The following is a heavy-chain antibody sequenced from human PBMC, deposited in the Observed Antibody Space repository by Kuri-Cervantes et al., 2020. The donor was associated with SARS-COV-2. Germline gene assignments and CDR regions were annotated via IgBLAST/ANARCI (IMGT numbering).Heavy chain of an antibody. CDR2: IYHSGST. Sequence: SETLSLTCAVSGYSISSGYYWGWIRQPPGKGLEWIGSIYHSGSTYYNPSLKSRVTISVDTSKSQFSLKLSSVTAADTAVYYCARDRRDGYNYYYYYGMDVWGQGTTVTVSS. CDR1: GYSISSGYY. CDR3: ARDRRDGYNYYYYYGMDV. D-gene: IGHD5-24*01. V-gene: IGHV4-38-2*02. J-gene: IGHJ6*02.